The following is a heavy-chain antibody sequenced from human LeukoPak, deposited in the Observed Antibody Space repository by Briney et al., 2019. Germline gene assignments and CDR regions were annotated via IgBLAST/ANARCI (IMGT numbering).Heavy chain of an antibody. J-gene: IGHJ6*03. CDR2: IYTSGST. V-gene: IGHV4-4*07. CDR1: GGSISSYY. Sequence: PSEPLSLTCTVSGGSISSYYWSWIRQPAGKGLEWIGRIYTSGSTNYNPSLKSRVTMSVDTSKNQFSLKLSSVTAADTAVYYCARAGNPYTGYSSSWYYYYYMDVWGKGTTVTVSS. D-gene: IGHD6-13*01. CDR3: ARAGNPYTGYSSSWYYYYYMDV.